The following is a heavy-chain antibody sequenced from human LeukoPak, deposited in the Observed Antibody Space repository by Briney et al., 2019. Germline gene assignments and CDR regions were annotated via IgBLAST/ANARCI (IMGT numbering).Heavy chain of an antibody. CDR3: ARGPAGYGPTYFDY. D-gene: IGHD5-18*01. J-gene: IGHJ4*02. Sequence: SVKVSCTASGGTFSSYAISWVRQAPGQGLEWMGGIIPIFGTANYAQEFQGRVTITADESTSTAYMELSSLRSEDTAVYYCARGPAGYGPTYFDYWGQGTLVTVSS. CDR1: GGTFSSYA. V-gene: IGHV1-69*13. CDR2: IIPIFGTA.